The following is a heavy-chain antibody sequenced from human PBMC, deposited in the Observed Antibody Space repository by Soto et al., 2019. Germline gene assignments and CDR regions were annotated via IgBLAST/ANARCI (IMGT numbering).Heavy chain of an antibody. V-gene: IGHV4-31*03. CDR1: GCSISTGGYY. CDR2: IYYSGST. D-gene: IGHD3-10*01. CDR3: ATGPSEYYYAN. Sequence: SESLSLTCPVSGCSISTGGYYWSWIRQHPGKGLEWIGHIYYSGSTYYNPSLKSRVAISIDTSKNQFSLKLSSVTAADTAVYYCATGPSEYYYANWGEGTMVT. J-gene: IGHJ3*01.